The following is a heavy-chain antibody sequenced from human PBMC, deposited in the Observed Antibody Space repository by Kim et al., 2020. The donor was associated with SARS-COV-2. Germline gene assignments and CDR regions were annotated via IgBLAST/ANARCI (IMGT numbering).Heavy chain of an antibody. CDR1: GGSISSYY. CDR3: AGGLEWLYWSY. Sequence: SETLSLTCTVSGGSISSYYWSWIRQPPGKGLEWIGYIYYSGSTNYNPSLKSRVTISVDTSKNQFSLKLSSVTAADTAVYYCAGGLEWLYWSYWGQGTLVTVSS. D-gene: IGHD3-3*01. J-gene: IGHJ4*02. CDR2: IYYSGST. V-gene: IGHV4-59*01.